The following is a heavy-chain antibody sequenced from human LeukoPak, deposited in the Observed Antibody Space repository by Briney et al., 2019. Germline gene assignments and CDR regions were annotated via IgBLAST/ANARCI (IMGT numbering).Heavy chain of an antibody. J-gene: IGHJ4*02. CDR3: ASEAGSSWYDY. Sequence: ASVKVSCKASGGTFSSYAISWVRQAPGQGLEWVGRIIPILGIANYAQKFQGRVTVTADKSTSTAYMELSSLRSEDTAVYYCASEAGSSWYDYWGQGTLVTVSS. CDR2: IIPILGIA. V-gene: IGHV1-69*04. D-gene: IGHD6-13*01. CDR1: GGTFSSYA.